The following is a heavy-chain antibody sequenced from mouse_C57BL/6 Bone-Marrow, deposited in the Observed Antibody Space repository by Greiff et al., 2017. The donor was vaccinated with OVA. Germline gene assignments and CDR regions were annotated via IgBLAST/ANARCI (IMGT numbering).Heavy chain of an antibody. CDR2: IWTGGGT. Sequence: VQRVESGPGLVAPSQSLSITCTVSGFSLTSYAISWVRQPPGKGLEWLGGIWTGGGTNYNSALKSRLSISKDNSKSQVFLKMNSLQTDDTARYYCATYGSFAYWGQGTLVTVSA. V-gene: IGHV2-9-1*01. J-gene: IGHJ3*01. D-gene: IGHD1-1*01. CDR3: ATYGSFAY. CDR1: GFSLTSYA.